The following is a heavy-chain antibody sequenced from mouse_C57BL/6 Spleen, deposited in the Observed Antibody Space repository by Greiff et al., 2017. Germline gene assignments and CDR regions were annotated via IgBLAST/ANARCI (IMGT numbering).Heavy chain of an antibody. D-gene: IGHD2-13*01. V-gene: IGHV1-72*01. CDR2: IDPNSGGT. J-gene: IGHJ2*01. CDR1: GYTFTSYW. Sequence: QVQLQQSGAELVKPGASVKLSCKASGYTFTSYWMHWVKQRPGRGLEWIGRIDPNSGGTKYNEKFKSKATLTVDKPSSTAYMQLSSLTSADSAVYECASSYGDPPPFDYWGQGTTLTVSS. CDR3: ASSYGDPPPFDY.